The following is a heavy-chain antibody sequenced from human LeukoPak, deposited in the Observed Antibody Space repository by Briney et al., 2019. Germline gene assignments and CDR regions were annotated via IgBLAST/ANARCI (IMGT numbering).Heavy chain of an antibody. V-gene: IGHV3-21*01. J-gene: IGHJ4*02. CDR3: AGRNCTNGVCPFDY. CDR2: ISTSGSFL. D-gene: IGHD2-8*01. CDR1: GFEFTRES. Sequence: PGRSVPFSSPAPGFEFTRESMNWVGPATGKGLEWVSAISTSGSFLNYAGSVRARFTISRDIAKNSFYLQMNSLRAEDTAVYYCAGRNCTNGVCPFDYWGQGTLVTVSS.